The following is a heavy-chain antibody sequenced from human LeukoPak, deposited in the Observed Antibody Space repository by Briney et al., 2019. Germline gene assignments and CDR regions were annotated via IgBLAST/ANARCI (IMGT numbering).Heavy chain of an antibody. Sequence: GGSLRLSCAASGFTFSSYTMNWLRQAPGKGLEWVSAISGSGGSTYYTGSVKGRFAISRDNSKNTLYLQVNSLRVEDTALYYCAKTSPSGSYYFDYWGQGTLVTVSS. D-gene: IGHD5-12*01. CDR2: ISGSGGST. CDR1: GFTFSSYT. V-gene: IGHV3-23*01. J-gene: IGHJ4*02. CDR3: AKTSPSGSYYFDY.